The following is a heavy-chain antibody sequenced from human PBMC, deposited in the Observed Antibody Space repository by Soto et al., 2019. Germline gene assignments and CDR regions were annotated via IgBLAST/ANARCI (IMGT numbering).Heavy chain of an antibody. CDR2: ISSSSSYI. D-gene: IGHD6-19*01. CDR3: AREEIAVAGIYYYYYGMHV. V-gene: IGHV3-21*01. J-gene: IGHJ6*02. CDR1: GFTFSSYS. Sequence: GGSLRLSCAASGFTFSSYSMNWVRQAPGKGLEWVSSISSSSSYIYYADSVKGRFTISRDNAKNSLYLQMNSLRAEDTAVYYCAREEIAVAGIYYYYYGMHVWGQGTTATVYS.